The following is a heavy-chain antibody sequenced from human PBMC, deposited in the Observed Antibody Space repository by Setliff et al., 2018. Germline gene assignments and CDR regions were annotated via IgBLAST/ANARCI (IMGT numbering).Heavy chain of an antibody. J-gene: IGHJ6*03. CDR1: GGTFSSYG. D-gene: IGHD5-18*01. CDR2: TIPIFGST. CDR3: AREGVDTRSSTDYRYYMDV. Sequence: GASVKVSCKASGGTFSSYGISWVRQAPGQGLEWMGGTIPIFGSTNYAQKFQDRVTIITDESTSTAYMELSSLRTEDTAVYYSAREGVDTRSSTDYRYYMDVWGKGTTVTVSS. V-gene: IGHV1-69*05.